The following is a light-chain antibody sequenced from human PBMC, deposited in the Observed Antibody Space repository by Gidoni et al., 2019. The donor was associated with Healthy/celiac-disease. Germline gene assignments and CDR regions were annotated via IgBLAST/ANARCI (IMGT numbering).Light chain of an antibody. CDR1: QSLLHSNGYNY. CDR3: MQALQTPF. CDR2: LGS. Sequence: SPPPPPVTPGEPASISCRSSQSLLHSNGYNYLDWYLQKPGQSPQLLIYLGSNRASGVPDRFSGSGSGTDFTLKISRVEAEDVGVYYCMQALQTPFFGPGTKVDIK. V-gene: IGKV2-28*01. J-gene: IGKJ3*01.